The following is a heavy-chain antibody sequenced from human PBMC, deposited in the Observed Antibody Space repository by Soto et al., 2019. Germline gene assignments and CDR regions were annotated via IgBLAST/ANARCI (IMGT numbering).Heavy chain of an antibody. CDR1: GFTFSSYA. J-gene: IGHJ6*02. CDR3: AREPVALPAAIVEAYYYGMDV. CDR2: ISYDGSNK. D-gene: IGHD2-2*01. Sequence: GGSLRLSCAASGFTFSSYAMHWVRQAPGKGLEWVAVISYDGSNKYYADSVKGRFTISRDNSKNTLYLQMNSLRAEDTAVYYCAREPVALPAAIVEAYYYGMDVWGQGTTVTVSS. V-gene: IGHV3-30-3*01.